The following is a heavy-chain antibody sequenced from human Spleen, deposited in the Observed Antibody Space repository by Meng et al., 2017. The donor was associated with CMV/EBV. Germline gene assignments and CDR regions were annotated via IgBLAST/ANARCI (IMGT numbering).Heavy chain of an antibody. CDR2: INSDGTTI. V-gene: IGHV3-48*03. D-gene: IGHD1-1*01. Sequence: GGSLRLSCAASGFTFSGYEMNWVRQAPGKGLEWVSYINSDGTTIYYADSVRGRFTISRDNAKNSLYLQMYSLRAEDTALYYCARGHSRDNWNDYDYWGQGTLVTVSS. CDR1: GFTFSGYE. CDR3: ARGHSRDNWNDYDY. J-gene: IGHJ4*02.